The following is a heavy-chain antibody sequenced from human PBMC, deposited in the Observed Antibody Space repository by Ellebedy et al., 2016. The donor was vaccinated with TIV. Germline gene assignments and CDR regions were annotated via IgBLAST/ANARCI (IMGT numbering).Heavy chain of an antibody. CDR1: GFTFSSYA. CDR3: AKDHAGWYRGYFDY. Sequence: GESLKISXAASGFTFSSYAMSWVRQAPGKGLEWVSAISGSGGSTYYADSVKGRFTISRDNSKNTLYLQMNSLRAEDTAVYYCAKDHAGWYRGYFDYWGQGTLVTVSS. CDR2: ISGSGGST. J-gene: IGHJ4*02. V-gene: IGHV3-23*01. D-gene: IGHD6-19*01.